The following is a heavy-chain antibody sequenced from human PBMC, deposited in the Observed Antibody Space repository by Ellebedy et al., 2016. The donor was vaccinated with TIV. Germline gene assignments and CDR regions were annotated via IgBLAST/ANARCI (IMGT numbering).Heavy chain of an antibody. CDR1: GFSFSSYA. V-gene: IGHV3-23*01. J-gene: IGHJ4*02. Sequence: GGSLRLXXAASGFSFSSYAMSWVRQAPGKGLEWVSAISGSGDRTHYTDSVKGRFTISRDNSKSTLFLQMNSLRAEDTAVYFCAKDYSSSPRFFDYWGQGTLVTVSS. CDR3: AKDYSSSPRFFDY. D-gene: IGHD6-6*01. CDR2: ISGSGDRT.